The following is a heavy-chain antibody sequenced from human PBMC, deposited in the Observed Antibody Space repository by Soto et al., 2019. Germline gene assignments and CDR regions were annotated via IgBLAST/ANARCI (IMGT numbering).Heavy chain of an antibody. CDR3: VRDYLLTGFDP. CDR2: VYYSGST. Sequence: PSETLSLTCTVSGGSISNYYWTWVRQPPGKGLAWIGHVYYSGSTNYNPSLESRVTISIDASKNQFSLKMKSVTAADTAVYYCVRDYLLTGFDPWGQGALVTVSS. J-gene: IGHJ5*02. V-gene: IGHV4-59*01. CDR1: GGSISNYY. D-gene: IGHD3-9*01.